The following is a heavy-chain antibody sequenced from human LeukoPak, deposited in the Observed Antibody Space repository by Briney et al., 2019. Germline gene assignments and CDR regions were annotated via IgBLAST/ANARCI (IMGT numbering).Heavy chain of an antibody. CDR3: AKDVPTAYFDY. V-gene: IGHV3-30-3*01. D-gene: IGHD2-2*01. CDR1: GFTFSSYA. Sequence: GGSLRLSCAASGFTFSSYAMHWVRQAPGKGLEWVAVISYDGSNKYYADSVKGRFTISRDNSKTTLYLQMNSLRAEDTAVYYCAKDVPTAYFDYWGQGTLVTVSS. J-gene: IGHJ4*02. CDR2: ISYDGSNK.